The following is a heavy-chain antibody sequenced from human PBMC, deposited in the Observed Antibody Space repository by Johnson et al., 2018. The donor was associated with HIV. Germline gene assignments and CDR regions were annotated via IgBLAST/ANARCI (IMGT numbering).Heavy chain of an antibody. CDR2: IRSKANSYAT. Sequence: VQLVESGGGLVQPGGSLRLSCAASGFTFSDYYMSWIRQASGKGLEWVGRIRSKANSYATAYAASVKGRFTISRDDSKNTAYLQMNSLRAEDTAVYYCASEGALWSDAFDIWGQGTMVTVSS. CDR3: ASEGALWSDAFDI. CDR1: GFTFSDYY. J-gene: IGHJ3*02. D-gene: IGHD1-26*01. V-gene: IGHV3-73*01.